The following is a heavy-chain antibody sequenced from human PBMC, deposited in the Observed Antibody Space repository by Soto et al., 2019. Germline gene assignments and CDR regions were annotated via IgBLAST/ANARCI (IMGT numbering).Heavy chain of an antibody. D-gene: IGHD6-19*01. V-gene: IGHV1-3*05. CDR2: INAGNGNT. CDR3: ARAVAVPADFDY. Sequence: QVQLVQSGAEEKKPGASVKDSCKASGYSFTSYAMHWVRQAPGQGLEWMGWINAGNGNTKYSQKFQGRVTITRDTSASTAYMELRSLRSEDTAVYYCARAVAVPADFDYWGQGTLVTVSS. CDR1: GYSFTSYA. J-gene: IGHJ4*02.